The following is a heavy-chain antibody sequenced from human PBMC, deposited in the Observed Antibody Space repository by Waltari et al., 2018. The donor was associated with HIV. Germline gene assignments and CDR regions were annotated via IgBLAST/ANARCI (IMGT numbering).Heavy chain of an antibody. D-gene: IGHD1-7*01. Sequence: QVQLVQSGAEEKKPGPSAKVSGKFSGYTLTVSSIYWVRKAPGQGLEWLGGFDPEDGETIYAQKVQGRVTMTEDTSKDTTYMELGSLRSEDTSVYYCATVRYNWNYGEPKRGMDVWGQGTTVTVSS. V-gene: IGHV1-24*01. CDR2: FDPEDGET. J-gene: IGHJ6*02. CDR1: GYTLTVSS. CDR3: ATVRYNWNYGEPKRGMDV.